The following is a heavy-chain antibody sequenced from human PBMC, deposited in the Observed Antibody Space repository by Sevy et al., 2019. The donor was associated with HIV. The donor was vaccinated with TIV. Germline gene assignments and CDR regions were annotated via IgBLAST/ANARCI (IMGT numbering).Heavy chain of an antibody. V-gene: IGHV3-30*03. D-gene: IGHD1-1*01. J-gene: IGHJ4*02. CDR2: ISYDRNKK. CDR3: ARDGGWYNYAPSDY. CDR1: GFSFSSHG. Sequence: GESLKISCAASGFSFSSHGMHWVRQAPGKGLEWQSVISYDRNKKYYADSVKGRFTISRDNSKNTLYLQMNSLRPEDTAVYYCARDGGWYNYAPSDYWGQGTLVTVSS.